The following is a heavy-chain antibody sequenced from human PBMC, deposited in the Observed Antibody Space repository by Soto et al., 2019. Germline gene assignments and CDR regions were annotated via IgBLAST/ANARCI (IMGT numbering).Heavy chain of an antibody. J-gene: IGHJ6*02. CDR1: GGTFSSYA. Sequence: QVQLVQSGAEVKKPGSSVKVSCKASGGTFSSYAISWVRQAPGQGLEWMGGIIPIFGTANYAQKFQGRVTITADESTSTAYMELSSLRSEDTAVYYCAESIAVAEGYYYYGMDVWGQGTTVTVSS. D-gene: IGHD6-19*01. V-gene: IGHV1-69*01. CDR3: AESIAVAEGYYYYGMDV. CDR2: IIPIFGTA.